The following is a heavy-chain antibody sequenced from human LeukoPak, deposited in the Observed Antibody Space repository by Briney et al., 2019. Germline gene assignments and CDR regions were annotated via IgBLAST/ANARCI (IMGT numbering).Heavy chain of an antibody. CDR1: GGTFSSYA. J-gene: IGHJ4*02. D-gene: IGHD1-26*01. CDR3: TRDSGSYYSYYFDY. Sequence: SVKVSCKASGGTFSSYAISWVRQAPGQGLEWMGRIIPIFGIANYAQKFQGRVTITADKSTSTAYMELSSLRSEDTAVYYCTRDSGSYYSYYFDYWGQGTLVTVSS. V-gene: IGHV1-69*04. CDR2: IIPIFGIA.